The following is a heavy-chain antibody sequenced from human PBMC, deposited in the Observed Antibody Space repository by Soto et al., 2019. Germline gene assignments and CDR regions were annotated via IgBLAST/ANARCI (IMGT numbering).Heavy chain of an antibody. V-gene: IGHV5-51*01. Sequence: GESLKISCKASGILFTSNWIVWVRQMPGKGLEWVGIIYPGDSDTRYSPSFQGQVTISADKSTDTAYLQWNSLKASDSAIYYCAKHPPFSSASDWSDPWGQGTLVTVSS. D-gene: IGHD6-19*01. J-gene: IGHJ5*02. CDR2: IYPGDSDT. CDR3: AKHPPFSSASDWSDP. CDR1: GILFTSNW.